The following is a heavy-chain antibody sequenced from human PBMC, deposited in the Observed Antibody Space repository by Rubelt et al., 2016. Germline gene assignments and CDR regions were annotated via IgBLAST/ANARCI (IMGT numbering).Heavy chain of an antibody. J-gene: IGHJ6*02. D-gene: IGHD1-26*01. Sequence: QVQLVQSGAEVKKPGASVKVSCKTSGYTFTSYDLNWVRQATGQGLEWMGWMNPNSGNTGFAQKFQGRVTMTRITSISTAYMELSSLGSEDTAVYYCARVGSATCTPVCYYYGMDVWGQGTTVTVSS. CDR2: MNPNSGNT. V-gene: IGHV1-8*01. CDR1: GYTFTSYD. CDR3: ARVGSATCTPVCYYYGMDV.